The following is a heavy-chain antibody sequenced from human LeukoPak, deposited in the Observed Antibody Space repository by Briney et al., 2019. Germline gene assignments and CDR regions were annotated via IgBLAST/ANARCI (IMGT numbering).Heavy chain of an antibody. CDR1: GFTFSSYS. J-gene: IGHJ4*02. D-gene: IGHD1-7*01. Sequence: PGGSLRLSCAASGFTFSSYSMNWVRQAPGKGLEWVSSISSSGSYIYYADSVKGRFTISRDNAKNSLYLQMNSLRAEDTAVYYCARNPLYITGTIDYWGQGTLVTVSS. CDR3: ARNPLYITGTIDY. CDR2: ISSSGSYI. V-gene: IGHV3-21*01.